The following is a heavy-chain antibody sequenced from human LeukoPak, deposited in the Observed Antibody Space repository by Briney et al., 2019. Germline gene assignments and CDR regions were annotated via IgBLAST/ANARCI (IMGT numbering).Heavy chain of an antibody. CDR1: GFTFSTYS. CDR2: IRHDSSDI. Sequence: GGSLRLSCAASGFTFSTYSMNWVRQAPWKGLEWISFIRHDSSDIYYADSVKGRFTISRDNAKNSLYLQKNSLRADDTAIYYCAKSMTLQWRGFFDLWGRGTHVTVSS. CDR3: AKSMTLQWRGFFDL. J-gene: IGHJ2*01. V-gene: IGHV3-48*01. D-gene: IGHD6-19*01.